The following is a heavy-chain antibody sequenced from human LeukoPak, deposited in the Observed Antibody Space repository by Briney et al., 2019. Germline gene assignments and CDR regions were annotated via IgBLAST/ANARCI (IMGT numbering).Heavy chain of an antibody. CDR3: ARGHYGLDN. CDR1: GFTFSRYE. CDR2: ISPRTTYT. Sequence: PGGSLRLSCAASGFTFSRYEMNWVRQAPGKGLEWVSYISPRTTYTNYADSVKGRFIISRDDAKNSLYLQMNSLRAEDTAVYYCARGHYGLDNWGQGTLVTVSS. J-gene: IGHJ4*02. V-gene: IGHV3-21*05. D-gene: IGHD4-17*01.